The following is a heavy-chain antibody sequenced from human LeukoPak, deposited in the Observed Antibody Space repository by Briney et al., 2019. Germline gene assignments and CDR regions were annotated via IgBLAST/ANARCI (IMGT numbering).Heavy chain of an antibody. CDR1: GYTFTSYD. D-gene: IGHD3-9*01. J-gene: IGHJ6*03. CDR3: ARDHYDILTGYHYYMDV. V-gene: IGHV1-8*01. Sequence: GASVKVSCKASGYTFTSYDINWVRQATGQGLEWMGWMNPNSGNTGYAQKFQGRVTMTRNTSISTAYMELSSLRSEDTAVYYCARDHYDILTGYHYYMDVWGKGTTVIVSS. CDR2: MNPNSGNT.